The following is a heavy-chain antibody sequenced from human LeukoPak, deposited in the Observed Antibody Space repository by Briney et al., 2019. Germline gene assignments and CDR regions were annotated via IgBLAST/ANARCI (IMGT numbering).Heavy chain of an antibody. D-gene: IGHD2-2*03. J-gene: IGHJ6*03. CDR3: ARLTGYCSSTSCYRMYYYYYMDV. V-gene: IGHV3-9*01. CDR2: ISWNSGSI. CDR1: GFTFDDYA. Sequence: GGSLRLSCAASGFTFDDYAMHWVRQAPGKGLEWVSGISWNSGSIGYADSVKGRFTISRDNAKNSLYLQMNSLRAEDTAVYCCARLTGYCSSTSCYRMYYYYYMDVWGKGTTVTVSS.